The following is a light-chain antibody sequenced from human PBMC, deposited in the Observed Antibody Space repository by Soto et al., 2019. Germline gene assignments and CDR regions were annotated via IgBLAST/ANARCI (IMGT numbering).Light chain of an antibody. CDR3: QQYNTYSGT. J-gene: IGKJ1*01. Sequence: DIQMTQSPSTLSASVGDRVTITCRASQSIGDWLAWYQQKPGKAPKLLIYRASNLEGGVPSRFSGSGSGTEFTLTISSLQPDDFATYYCQQYNTYSGTFGQGTKVEIK. V-gene: IGKV1-5*03. CDR1: QSIGDW. CDR2: RAS.